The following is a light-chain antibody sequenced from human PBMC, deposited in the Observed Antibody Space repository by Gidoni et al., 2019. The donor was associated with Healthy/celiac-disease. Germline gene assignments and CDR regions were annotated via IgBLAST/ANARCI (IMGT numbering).Light chain of an antibody. CDR1: QSISSY. V-gene: IGKV1-39*01. Sequence: MTQSPSSLSASVGDRVTITCRASQSISSYLNWYQQKPGKAPKLLFYAASSLQSGVPSRFSGSGSGTDFTLTISSLQPEDFATYYCRQSYSTPFTFGPGTKVEIK. CDR3: RQSYSTPFT. J-gene: IGKJ3*01. CDR2: AAS.